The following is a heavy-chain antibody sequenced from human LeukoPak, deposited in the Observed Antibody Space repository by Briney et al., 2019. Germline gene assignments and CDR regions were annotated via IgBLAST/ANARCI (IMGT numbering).Heavy chain of an antibody. V-gene: IGHV4-38-2*01. J-gene: IGHJ3*02. CDR2: LYYTGSA. CDR3: ARVVPGYCSTTSCYDVDAFDI. Sequence: SETLSLTCGVSGYSISSGFYWGWIRQPPGKGLQWIGSLYYTGSAEYNPSLKSRLTMSMDKSKNQFSLKLNSVTAADTAVYYCARVVPGYCSTTSCYDVDAFDIWGQGTRVTVSS. CDR1: GYSISSGFY. D-gene: IGHD2-2*01.